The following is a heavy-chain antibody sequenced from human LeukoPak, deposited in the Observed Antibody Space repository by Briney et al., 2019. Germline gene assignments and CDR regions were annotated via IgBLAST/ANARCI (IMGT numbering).Heavy chain of an antibody. CDR3: AKDSFLDYYDSSGYWVDY. V-gene: IGHV3-23*01. D-gene: IGHD3-22*01. Sequence: RSGGSLRLSCAASGFTFSSYAMSWVRKAPGKGLEGVPAISGSGGSTYYADSVKGRFPISRDNSKNTLYLQMNSLRAEDTAVYYCAKDSFLDYYDSSGYWVDYWGQGTLVTVSS. J-gene: IGHJ4*02. CDR2: ISGSGGST. CDR1: GFTFSSYA.